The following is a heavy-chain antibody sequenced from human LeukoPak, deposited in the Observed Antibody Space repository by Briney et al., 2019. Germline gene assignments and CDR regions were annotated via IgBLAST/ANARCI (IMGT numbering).Heavy chain of an antibody. CDR2: IYHSGST. Sequence: PSETLSLTCTVSGGSISGYYWSWIRQPPGKGLEWIGYIYHSGSTYYNPSLKSRVTISVDRSKNQFSLKLSSVTAADTAVYYCARDPDSSSSEFGYWGQGTLVTVSS. V-gene: IGHV4-59*12. D-gene: IGHD6-6*01. CDR1: GGSISGYY. CDR3: ARDPDSSSSEFGY. J-gene: IGHJ4*02.